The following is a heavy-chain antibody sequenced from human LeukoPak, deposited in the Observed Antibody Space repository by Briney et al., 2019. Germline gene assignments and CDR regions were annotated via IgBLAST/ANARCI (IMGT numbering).Heavy chain of an antibody. CDR2: INQDGSEM. Sequence: PGGSLRLSCAASGFTFSTYWMTWVRQAPGKGLEWVANINQDGSEMYYVDSVKGRFTISRDNAKNPLYLQMNSLRAEDTAIYYCARSPRNSGYNYGDYWGQGTLVTVSS. CDR3: ARSPRNSGYNYGDY. J-gene: IGHJ4*02. D-gene: IGHD5-12*01. CDR1: GFTFSTYW. V-gene: IGHV3-7*03.